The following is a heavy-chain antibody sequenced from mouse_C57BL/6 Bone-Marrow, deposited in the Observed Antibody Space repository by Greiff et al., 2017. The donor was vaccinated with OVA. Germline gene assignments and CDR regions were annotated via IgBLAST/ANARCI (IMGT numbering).Heavy chain of an antibody. D-gene: IGHD1-1*01. CDR3: AREAGSLDY. CDR1: GYTFTDYH. J-gene: IGHJ2*01. V-gene: IGHV1-19*01. CDR2: INPYNGGT. Sequence: VQLQQSGPVLVKPGASVKMSCKASGYTFTDYHMNWVKQSHGKSLEWIGVINPYNGGTSYNQKFKGKATLTVDKSSSTAYMELNSLTSEDSAVYYCAREAGSLDYWGQGTTLTVSS.